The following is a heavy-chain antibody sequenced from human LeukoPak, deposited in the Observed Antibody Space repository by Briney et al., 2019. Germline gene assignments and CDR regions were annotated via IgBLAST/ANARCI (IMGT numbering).Heavy chain of an antibody. CDR3: AREDYDSSGYYLGC. J-gene: IGHJ4*02. D-gene: IGHD3-22*01. CDR1: GGTFSSYA. CDR2: IIPILGIA. V-gene: IGHV1-69*04. Sequence: SVKVSCKASGGTFSSYAISWVRQAPGQGLEWMGRIIPILGIANYAQKFQGRVTITADKSTSTAYMELSSLRSEDTAVYYCAREDYDSSGYYLGCWGQGTLVTVSS.